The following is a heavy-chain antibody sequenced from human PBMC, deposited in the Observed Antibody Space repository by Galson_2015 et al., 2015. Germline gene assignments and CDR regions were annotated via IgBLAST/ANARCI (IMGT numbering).Heavy chain of an antibody. Sequence: ADPVKGRFTISRDNSKNTLYLQMNSLRAEDTALYYCTKGGAGYSYWFDYWGQGTLVTVSS. D-gene: IGHD5-18*01. CDR3: TKGGAGYSYWFDY. J-gene: IGHJ4*02. V-gene: IGHV3-23*01.